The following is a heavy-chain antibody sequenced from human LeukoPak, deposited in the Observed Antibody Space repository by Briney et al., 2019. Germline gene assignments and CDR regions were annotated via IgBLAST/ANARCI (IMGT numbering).Heavy chain of an antibody. CDR3: ARHHERWLQPYFDY. J-gene: IGHJ4*02. CDR2: INHSGST. D-gene: IGHD5-12*01. V-gene: IGHV4-34*01. CDR1: GASFSDYS. Sequence: PSETLSLTCAVYGASFSDYSWSWIRQPPGKGLEWIGEINHSGSTNYNPSLKSRVTISVDTSKNQFSLKLSSVTAADTAVYYCARHHERWLQPYFDYWGQGTLVTVSS.